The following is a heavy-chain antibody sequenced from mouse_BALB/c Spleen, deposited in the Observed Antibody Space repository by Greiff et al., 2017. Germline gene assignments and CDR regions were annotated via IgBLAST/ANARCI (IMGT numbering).Heavy chain of an antibody. Sequence: EVQLQQSGAELVKPGASVKLSCTASGFNIKDTYMHWVKQRPEQGLEWIGRIDPANGNTKYDPKFQGKATITADTSSNTAYLQLSSLTSEDTAVYYCAREYYSHDGGEYFDYWGQGTTLTVSS. CDR1: GFNIKDTY. V-gene: IGHV14-3*02. CDR3: AREYYSHDGGEYFDY. J-gene: IGHJ2*01. D-gene: IGHD2-12*01. CDR2: IDPANGNT.